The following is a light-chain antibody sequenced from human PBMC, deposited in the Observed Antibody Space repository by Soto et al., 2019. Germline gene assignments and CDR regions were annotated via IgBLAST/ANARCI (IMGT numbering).Light chain of an antibody. Sequence: EIVLTQSPGTLSLSPGERATLSCRASQSVSSSYLAWYQQKPGQSPRLLIYGASSRATGIPDRFSGSGSGTDFTLTISRLEPEDFATYYCQQSYSTYTFGQGTKLEIK. CDR1: QSVSSSY. J-gene: IGKJ2*01. CDR3: QQSYSTYT. CDR2: GAS. V-gene: IGKV3-20*01.